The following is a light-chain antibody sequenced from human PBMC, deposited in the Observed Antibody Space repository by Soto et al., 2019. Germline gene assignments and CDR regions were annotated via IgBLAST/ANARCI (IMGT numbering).Light chain of an antibody. CDR2: GNS. J-gene: IGLJ1*01. Sequence: QSVLTQPPSVSGAPGQRVTISCTGSSSNIGAGYDVHWYHQLPGTSPKVLIYGNSNRPSGVPDRFSGSKSGTSASLAITGLQAEDEADYYCQSYDSSLSGYVFRTGTKVTVL. CDR1: SSNIGAGYD. V-gene: IGLV1-40*01. CDR3: QSYDSSLSGYV.